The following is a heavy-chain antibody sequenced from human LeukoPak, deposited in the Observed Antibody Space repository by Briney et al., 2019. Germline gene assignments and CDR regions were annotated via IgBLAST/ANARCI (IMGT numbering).Heavy chain of an antibody. CDR2: INHSGST. J-gene: IGHJ4*02. D-gene: IGHD4-17*01. CDR1: GGSISSSSYY. Sequence: PSETLSLTCTVSGGSISSSSYYWSWIRQPPGKGLEWIGEINHSGSTNYSPSLKSRVTISVDTSKNQFSLKLYSVTAADTAVYYCARGGDYGDYVFHYWGQGTLVTVSS. V-gene: IGHV4-39*07. CDR3: ARGGDYGDYVFHY.